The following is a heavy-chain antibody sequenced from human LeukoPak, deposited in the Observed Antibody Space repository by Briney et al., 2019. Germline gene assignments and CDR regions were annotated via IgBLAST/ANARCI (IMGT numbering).Heavy chain of an antibody. Sequence: ASVKVSCKASGYTFTSYAMHWVRQAPGQRLEWMGWINAGNGNTKYSQKFQGRVTITRATSASTAYMELSSLRSEDTAVYYCARGPYCSSTSCYYYYFDYWGQGTLVTVSS. D-gene: IGHD2-2*01. CDR3: ARGPYCSSTSCYYYYFDY. CDR2: INAGNGNT. V-gene: IGHV1-3*01. J-gene: IGHJ4*02. CDR1: GYTFTSYA.